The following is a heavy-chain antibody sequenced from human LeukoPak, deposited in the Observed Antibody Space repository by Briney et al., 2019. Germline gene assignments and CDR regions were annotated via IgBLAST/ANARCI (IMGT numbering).Heavy chain of an antibody. D-gene: IGHD1-26*01. J-gene: IGHJ4*02. CDR3: ARRVIVGSTEDY. Sequence: SETLSLTCTVSGGSISSSAYYWGWVRQSPGKGLEWIGCVSYRGTTYYNPSLRSQVTISVDTSNNQFSLKLASVTAADTAVYYCARRVIVGSTEDYRGQGILVTVSS. CDR1: GGSISSSAYY. V-gene: IGHV4-39*01. CDR2: VSYRGTT.